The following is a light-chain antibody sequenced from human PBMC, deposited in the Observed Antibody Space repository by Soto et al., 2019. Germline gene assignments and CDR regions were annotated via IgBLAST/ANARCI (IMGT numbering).Light chain of an antibody. CDR1: QTVSDNY. CDR2: GAS. CDR3: XQYGGSPRVS. J-gene: IGKJ4*01. V-gene: IGKV3-20*01. Sequence: EIVLTQSPGALSLSPGERATLSCRASQTVSDNYLAWYQQKPGQAPRLLIYGASTRATGIPDRFSGSGSGTDFTLTISRLEPEDXXVYXXXQYGGSPRVSFGGGTKVEIK.